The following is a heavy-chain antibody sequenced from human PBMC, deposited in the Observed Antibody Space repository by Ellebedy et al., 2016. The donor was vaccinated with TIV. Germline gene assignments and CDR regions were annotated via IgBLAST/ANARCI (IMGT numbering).Heavy chain of an antibody. CDR1: GYTFTGSDYY. CDR3: ARGFVWFSYAFDI. J-gene: IGHJ3*02. D-gene: IGHD2-21*01. Sequence: ASVKVSXXASGYTFTGSDYYMHWVRQAPGQGLEWMGWINPKSGDTNYARKFQGRVTMTRDTSISTAYMELRRLRSDDTAVFYCARGFVWFSYAFDIWGQGTAITVSS. V-gene: IGHV1-2*02. CDR2: INPKSGDT.